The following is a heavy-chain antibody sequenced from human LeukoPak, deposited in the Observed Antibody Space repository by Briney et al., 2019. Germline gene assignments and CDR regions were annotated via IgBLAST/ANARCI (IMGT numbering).Heavy chain of an antibody. D-gene: IGHD1-26*01. V-gene: IGHV4-59*01. Sequence: PSETLSLTCTVSGGSISSYHWSWIRQPPGKGLEWIGYIYYSGSTNYNPSLKSRVTISVDTSKNQFSLKLSSVTAADTAVYYCARSPPVGAPAGLFDYWGQGTLVTVSS. CDR1: GGSISSYH. CDR3: ARSPPVGAPAGLFDY. CDR2: IYYSGST. J-gene: IGHJ4*02.